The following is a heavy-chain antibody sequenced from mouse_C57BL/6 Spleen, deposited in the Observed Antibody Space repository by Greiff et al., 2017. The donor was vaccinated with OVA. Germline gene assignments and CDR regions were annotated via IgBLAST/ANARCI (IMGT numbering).Heavy chain of an antibody. CDR3: ARREGADYDYVDY. CDR1: GYTFTSYW. V-gene: IGHV1-50*01. CDR2: IDPSDSYT. J-gene: IGHJ2*01. D-gene: IGHD2-4*01. Sequence: QVQLQQPGAELVKPGASVKLSCKASGYTFTSYWMQWVKQRPGQGLEWIGEIDPSDSYTNYNQKFKGKATLTVDTSSSTAYMQLSSLTSEDSAVYYCARREGADYDYVDYWGQGTTLTVSS.